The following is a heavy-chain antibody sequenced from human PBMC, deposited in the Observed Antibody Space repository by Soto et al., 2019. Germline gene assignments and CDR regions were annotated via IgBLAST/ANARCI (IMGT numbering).Heavy chain of an antibody. CDR1: GFTFGSYA. J-gene: IGHJ3*02. Sequence: GGSMRLSCAASGFTFGSYAMHWVRQAPGKVLGWVAVVSYDGSKKYYADSGKGGFTISRDNSKNTLDLQMNSLRAEDTAVYYCARNGRDGYLSRQRAFDIWGQGTMVTVSS. CDR3: ARNGRDGYLSRQRAFDI. D-gene: IGHD5-12*01. CDR2: VSYDGSKK. V-gene: IGHV3-30-3*01.